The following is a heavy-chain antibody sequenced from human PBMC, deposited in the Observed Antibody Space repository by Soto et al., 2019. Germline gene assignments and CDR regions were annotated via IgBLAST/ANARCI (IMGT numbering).Heavy chain of an antibody. Sequence: PSQTLSLTCAISGDSVSSNSAAWNWIRQSPSRGLEWLGRTYYRSKWYNDYAVSVKSRITINPDTSKNQFSLQLNSVTPEGTAVYYCARDLFLPESVRTATYYYYGMDVWGQGTTVTVSS. CDR2: TYYRSKWYN. D-gene: IGHD2-2*01. J-gene: IGHJ6*02. V-gene: IGHV6-1*01. CDR1: GDSVSSNSAA. CDR3: ARDLFLPESVRTATYYYYGMDV.